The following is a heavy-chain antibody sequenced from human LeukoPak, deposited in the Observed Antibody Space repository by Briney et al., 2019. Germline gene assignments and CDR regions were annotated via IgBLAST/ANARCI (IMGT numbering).Heavy chain of an antibody. J-gene: IGHJ2*01. Sequence: TSQTLSLPCALPGDSVSGNSAASNWIRQSPSRGLEWLERTYYRSKWYNDYAVSVKSRITINPDTSKNQFSLQLNSVTPEDTAVYYCARGLYFDWLLGSWYFDLWGRGTLVTVSS. CDR2: TYYRSKWYN. D-gene: IGHD3-9*01. CDR1: GDSVSGNSAA. CDR3: ARGLYFDWLLGSWYFDL. V-gene: IGHV6-1*01.